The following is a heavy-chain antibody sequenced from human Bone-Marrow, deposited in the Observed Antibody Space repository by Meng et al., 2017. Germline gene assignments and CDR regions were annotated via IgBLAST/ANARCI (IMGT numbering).Heavy chain of an antibody. CDR2: ISSSGSTI. CDR1: GFTFSGYW. CDR3: ARDPRGVVRGVSADY. J-gene: IGHJ4*02. Sequence: GESLKISCAASGFTFSGYWMHWVRQAPGKGLEWVSYISSSGSTIYYADSVKGRFTISRDNAKNSLYLQMNSLRAEDTAVYYCARDPRGVVRGVSADYWGQGTLVTVSS. V-gene: IGHV3-11*04. D-gene: IGHD3-10*01.